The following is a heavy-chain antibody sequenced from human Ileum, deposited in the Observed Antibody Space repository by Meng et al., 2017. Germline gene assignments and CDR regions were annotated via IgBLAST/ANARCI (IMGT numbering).Heavy chain of an antibody. D-gene: IGHD1-7*01. CDR3: ARVRYNWNYRRNYYYGMDV. CDR1: GRSFSGYY. J-gene: IGHJ6*02. Sequence: VRPTRWGAGLLKPSETPSLTCAVDGRSFSGYYWSWIRQPPGKGLEWIGEINHSGSTNYNPSLKSRVTISVDTSKNQFSLKLSSVTAADTAVYYCARVRYNWNYRRNYYYGMDVWGQGTTVTVSS. CDR2: INHSGST. V-gene: IGHV4-34*01.